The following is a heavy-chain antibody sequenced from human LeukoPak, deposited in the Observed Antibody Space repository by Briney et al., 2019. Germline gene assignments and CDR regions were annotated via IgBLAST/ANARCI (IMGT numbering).Heavy chain of an antibody. J-gene: IGHJ4*02. V-gene: IGHV3-23*01. CDR1: GFTFSSYA. D-gene: IGHD5-12*01. CDR2: ISGSGSST. CDR3: AKEAWLTGWNYYFDY. Sequence: GGSLRLSCAASGFTFSSYAMSWVRQAPGKGLEWVPAISGSGSSTYYADSVKGRFTISRDNSKNTLYLQMNSLRAEDTAVYYCAKEAWLTGWNYYFDYWGQGTLVTVSS.